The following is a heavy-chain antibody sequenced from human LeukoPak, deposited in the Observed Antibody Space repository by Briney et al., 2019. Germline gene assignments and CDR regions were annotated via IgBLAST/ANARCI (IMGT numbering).Heavy chain of an antibody. Sequence: GGSLGLPFAASGFNVRSNFMSWVRQAPRKGLEWVSVLYTGGTTYYADSVKGRFTISRDNSKNTLYLQMNSLRAEDTAVYYCARDLYCGGDCYSFDYWGQGTLVTVSS. D-gene: IGHD2-21*02. CDR1: GFNVRSNF. J-gene: IGHJ4*02. CDR2: LYTGGTT. CDR3: ARDLYCGGDCYSFDY. V-gene: IGHV3-66*01.